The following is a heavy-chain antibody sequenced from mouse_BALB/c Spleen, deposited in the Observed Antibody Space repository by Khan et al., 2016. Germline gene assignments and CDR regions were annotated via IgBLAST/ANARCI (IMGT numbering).Heavy chain of an antibody. CDR2: IDPENGNT. V-gene: IGHV14-1*02. CDR3: ATLYDFLTDFDV. D-gene: IGHD2-4*01. J-gene: IGHJ1*01. CDR1: GFNIKDYY. Sequence: VQLKQSGAELVRPGALVKLSCKASGFNIKDYYMHWVQQRPEQGLEWIGWIDPENGNTIYDPKFQGKASITADTSSNTAYLQLSSLTSADTAVYYCATLYDFLTDFDVWGAGTTVTVSS.